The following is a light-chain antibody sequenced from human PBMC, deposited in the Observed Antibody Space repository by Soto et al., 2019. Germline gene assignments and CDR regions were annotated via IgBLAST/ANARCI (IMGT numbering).Light chain of an antibody. J-gene: IGLJ2*01. CDR1: TGAVTSGHY. CDR3: LLSYSGAHVV. V-gene: IGLV7-46*01. CDR2: DTS. Sequence: QAVVTQEPSLTVSPGGTVTLTCGSSTGAVTSGHYPYWFQQKPGQAPRTLIYDTSNKHSWTPARSSGSLLGGKAALTLSGAQPEDEAEYYCLLSYSGAHVVFGGGTKVTVL.